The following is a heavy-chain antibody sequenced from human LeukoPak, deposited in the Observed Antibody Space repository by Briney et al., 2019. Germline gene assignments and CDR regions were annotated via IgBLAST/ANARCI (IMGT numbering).Heavy chain of an antibody. CDR3: ARQDSSGWYGSFDY. Sequence: PSETLSLTCTVSDYSISSGYYWGWIRQPPGKGLEWIGSIFRTGSTYYNPSLKSRVTMSIDTSKNQFSLKLSSVTAADTAMYYCARQDSSGWYGSFDYWGQGTLVTVSS. D-gene: IGHD6-19*01. V-gene: IGHV4-38-2*02. J-gene: IGHJ4*02. CDR2: IFRTGST. CDR1: DYSISSGYY.